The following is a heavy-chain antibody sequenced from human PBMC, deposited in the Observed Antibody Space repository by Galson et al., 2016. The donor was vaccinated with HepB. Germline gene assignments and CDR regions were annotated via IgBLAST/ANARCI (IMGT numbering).Heavy chain of an antibody. CDR1: GFTFSDYS. Sequence: SLRLSCAASGFTFSDYSMNWVRQAPGKGLEWVSSISSSSSHIYYADSVKGRFTISRDNAKNSLYLQMNSLRAEDTAVYYCAREANIVLMVYATNYYYYYMDVWGKGTTVTVSS. D-gene: IGHD2-8*01. V-gene: IGHV3-21*01. CDR2: ISSSSSHI. J-gene: IGHJ6*03. CDR3: AREANIVLMVYATNYYYYYMDV.